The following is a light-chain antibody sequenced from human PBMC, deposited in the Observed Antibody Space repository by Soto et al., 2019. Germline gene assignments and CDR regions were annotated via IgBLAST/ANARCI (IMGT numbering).Light chain of an antibody. V-gene: IGKV1-39*01. CDR1: ETIKSS. Sequence: DIQMTQSPSSLSASVGDRVTITCRASETIKSSLNWYQQKPGEAPKLLIYASSHLQTGVPSRFSGSGSGTEFTLTISSLQPEDFATYYCQQSHSTIITFGQGTRLEI. CDR3: QQSHSTIIT. CDR2: ASS. J-gene: IGKJ5*01.